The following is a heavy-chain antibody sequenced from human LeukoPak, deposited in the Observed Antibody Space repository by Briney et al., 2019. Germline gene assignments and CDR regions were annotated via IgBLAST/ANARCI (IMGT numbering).Heavy chain of an antibody. CDR2: IYYSGST. CDR3: ARGVTRYGSMATITLRGFNFILEYYFDY. D-gene: IGHD5-24*01. CDR1: GGSISSSSYY. J-gene: IGHJ4*02. Sequence: ASETLSLTCTVSGGSISSSSYYWGWIRQPPGKGLEWIGSIYYSGSTYYNPSLKSRVTISVDTSKNQFSLKLTSVTAADTAVYYCARGVTRYGSMATITLRGFNFILEYYFDYWGQGTLVTVSS. V-gene: IGHV4-39*07.